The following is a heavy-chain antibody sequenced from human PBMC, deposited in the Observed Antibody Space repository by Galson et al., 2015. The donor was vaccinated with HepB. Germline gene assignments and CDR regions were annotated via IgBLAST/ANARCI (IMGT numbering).Heavy chain of an antibody. J-gene: IGHJ5*02. CDR2: INPSGGST. Sequence: SVKVSCKASGYTFTSYYMHWVRQAPGQGLEWMGIINPSGGSTSYAQKLQGRVTMTRDTSTSSVYMELSSLRSEDTAVYYCARAGGKYYDSSGYSSWGQGTLVTVSS. V-gene: IGHV1-46*04. CDR3: ARAGGKYYDSSGYSS. CDR1: GYTFTSYY. D-gene: IGHD3-22*01.